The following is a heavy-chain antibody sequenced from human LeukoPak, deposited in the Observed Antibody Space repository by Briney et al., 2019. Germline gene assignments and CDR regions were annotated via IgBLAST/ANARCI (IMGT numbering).Heavy chain of an antibody. J-gene: IGHJ4*02. V-gene: IGHV4-59*08. D-gene: IGHD3-22*01. Sequence: SETLSLTCTVSGGSISSYYWSWIRQPPGKGLEWIGYIYYSGSTNYNPSLKSRVTISVDTSKNQFSLKLSSVTAADTAVYYCARLTYYYDSSGYSPPFDYWGQGTLVTVSS. CDR2: IYYSGST. CDR3: ARLTYYYDSSGYSPPFDY. CDR1: GGSISSYY.